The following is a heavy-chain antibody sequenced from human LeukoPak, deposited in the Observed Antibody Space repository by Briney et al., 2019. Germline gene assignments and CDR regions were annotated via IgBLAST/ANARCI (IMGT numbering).Heavy chain of an antibody. CDR2: IYYSGST. Sequence: PSETLSLTCTVSGGSISSYYWSWIRQSPGKGLEWIGYIYYSGSTNYNPSLKSRVTISVDTSKNQFSLKLSSVTAADTAVYYCARLRQAVAGTNFDYWGQGTLVTVSS. J-gene: IGHJ4*02. CDR3: ARLRQAVAGTNFDY. V-gene: IGHV4-59*08. CDR1: GGSISSYY. D-gene: IGHD6-19*01.